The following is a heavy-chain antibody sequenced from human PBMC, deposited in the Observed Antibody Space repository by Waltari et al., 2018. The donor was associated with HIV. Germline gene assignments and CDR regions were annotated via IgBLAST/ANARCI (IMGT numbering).Heavy chain of an antibody. CDR3: AKVAPLTNWFFDL. Sequence: EVQLLESGGGLVRPGGTLRLSCAASGFAFSTYDMSWVRQAPGKGLEWVSASSPSGGSTYADSVKGRFTISRDNSKDTLYLQMNSLRVEDTAVYYCAKVAPLTNWFFDLWGRGTLVIVSS. J-gene: IGHJ2*01. CDR2: SSPSGGST. V-gene: IGHV3-23*01. CDR1: GFAFSTYD.